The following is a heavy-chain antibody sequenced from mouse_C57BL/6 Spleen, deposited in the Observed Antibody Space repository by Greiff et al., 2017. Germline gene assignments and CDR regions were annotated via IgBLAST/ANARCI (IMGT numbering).Heavy chain of an antibody. Sequence: VQLQQSGTVLARPGASVKMSCKTSGYTFTSYWMHWVKQRPGQGLEWIGALYPGNSDTSSNQKFKGKAKLTAVTSASTAYMELSSLTNEDSAVYYCTKGPYYDYSDCWGQGTTLTVAS. J-gene: IGHJ2*01. CDR1: GYTFTSYW. D-gene: IGHD2-10*01. V-gene: IGHV1-5*01. CDR3: TKGPYYDYSDC. CDR2: LYPGNSDT.